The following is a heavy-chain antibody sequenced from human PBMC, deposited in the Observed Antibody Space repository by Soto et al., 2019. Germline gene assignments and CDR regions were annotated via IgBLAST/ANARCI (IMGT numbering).Heavy chain of an antibody. J-gene: IGHJ5*02. V-gene: IGHV1-3*01. D-gene: IGHD6-13*01. CDR2: INAGSGNT. CDR1: GYTFTHYA. Sequence: QVQLVQSGAEVKKPGASVKVSCTASGYTFTHYAIHWVRHAPGQRLEWMGFINAGSGNTKYSQTLQGRLTFTKDTSAITAYMDLSSLRSEDTAIYYCARGLAADGAWGQGTLVTVSS. CDR3: ARGLAADGA.